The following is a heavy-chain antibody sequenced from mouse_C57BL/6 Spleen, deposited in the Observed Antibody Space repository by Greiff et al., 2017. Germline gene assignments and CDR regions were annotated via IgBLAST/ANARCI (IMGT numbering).Heavy chain of an antibody. Sequence: QVQLQQPGTELVKPWASVKLSCTASGYTFTSYWMHWVKQRPGQGLEWIGNINPSNGGTNYNEKFKSKATLTVDKSSSTAYMQLSSLTSEDSAVYYCARDWIYYYLYDFDGWGQGTTLTVAS. J-gene: IGHJ2*01. D-gene: IGHD2-4*01. CDR1: GYTFTSYW. CDR2: INPSNGGT. CDR3: ARDWIYYYLYDFDG. V-gene: IGHV1-53*01.